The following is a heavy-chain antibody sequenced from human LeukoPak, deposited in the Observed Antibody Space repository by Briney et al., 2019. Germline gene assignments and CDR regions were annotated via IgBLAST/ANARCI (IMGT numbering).Heavy chain of an antibody. V-gene: IGHV1-2*02. CDR2: INPNSGGT. CDR3: ARGAITISNAQPFDY. Sequence: ASVKVSCKASGYTFTGYYMHWVRQAPGQGLEWMGWINPNSGGTSYAQKFQGRVTMTRDTSISTAYMELSRLRSDDTAVYYCARGAITISNAQPFDYWGQGTLVTVSS. J-gene: IGHJ4*02. CDR1: GYTFTGYY. D-gene: IGHD3-3*01.